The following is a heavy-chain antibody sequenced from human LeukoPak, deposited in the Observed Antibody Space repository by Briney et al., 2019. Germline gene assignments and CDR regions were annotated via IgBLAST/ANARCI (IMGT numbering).Heavy chain of an antibody. CDR1: GFTFSSYA. Sequence: GGSLRLSCSASGFTFSSYAMHWVRQAPGKGVECVSAIRSNGGRTYYADSVKGRFTISRDNSKTTLYLQMSSLRAEDTAVYYCVKDSRIAVAGTEFDYWGQGTLVTVSS. CDR2: IRSNGGRT. J-gene: IGHJ4*02. CDR3: VKDSRIAVAGTEFDY. V-gene: IGHV3-64D*08. D-gene: IGHD6-19*01.